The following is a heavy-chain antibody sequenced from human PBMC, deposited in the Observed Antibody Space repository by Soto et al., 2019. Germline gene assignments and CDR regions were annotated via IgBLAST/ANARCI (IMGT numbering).Heavy chain of an antibody. CDR1: GGSISSSNW. CDR3: AREDYGDYGGYFDY. D-gene: IGHD4-17*01. Sequence: TSETLSLTCAVSGGSISSSNWWSWVRQPPGKGLEWIGEIYHSGSTNYNPSLKSRVTISVDGSKNQFSLKVSSVTAADTAVYYCAREDYGDYGGYFDYWGQGSLVTVSS. J-gene: IGHJ4*02. V-gene: IGHV4-4*02. CDR2: IYHSGST.